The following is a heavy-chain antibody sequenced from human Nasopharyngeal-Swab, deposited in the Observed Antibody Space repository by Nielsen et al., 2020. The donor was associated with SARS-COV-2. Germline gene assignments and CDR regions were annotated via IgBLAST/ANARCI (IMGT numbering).Heavy chain of an antibody. CDR2: FDPEDGET. V-gene: IGHV1-24*01. D-gene: IGHD6-19*01. CDR3: ARKRGEQWLSQFDY. Sequence: ASVKVSCKVSGYTLTELSMHWVRQAPGKGLEWMGGFDPEDGETIYAQKFQGRVTMTTDTSTNTAYMELRSLRSDDTAVYYCARKRGEQWLSQFDYWGQGTLVTVSS. J-gene: IGHJ4*02. CDR1: GYTLTELS.